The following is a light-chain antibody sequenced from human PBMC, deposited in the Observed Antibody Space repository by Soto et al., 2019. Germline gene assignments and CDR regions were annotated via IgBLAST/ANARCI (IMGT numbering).Light chain of an antibody. CDR2: ATS. CDR1: QSIGRL. J-gene: IGKJ1*01. Sequence: QMTQSPSSLSASVGDRITITCRARQSIGRLLSWYQQKLGKAPKLLIYATSHLQGGVPSRFSGSGSGTDFTLTISSLQPEDFASYYCQQNYSSPQTFGQGTRVEI. CDR3: QQNYSSPQT. V-gene: IGKV1-39*01.